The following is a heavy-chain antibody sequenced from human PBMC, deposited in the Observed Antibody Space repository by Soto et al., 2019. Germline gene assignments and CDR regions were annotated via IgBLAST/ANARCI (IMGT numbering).Heavy chain of an antibody. CDR1: GGSISSYY. CDR2: IYTSGST. CDR3: ASATYYYGSGSYYNAWAFDI. V-gene: IGHV4-4*07. Sequence: QVQLQESGPGLVKPSETLSLTCTVSGGSISSYYWSWIRQPAGKGLEWIGRIYTSGSTNYNPSLKSRVTMSVDTSKTPFSLKLSSVTAADTAVYYCASATYYYGSGSYYNAWAFDIWGQGTMVTVSS. D-gene: IGHD3-10*01. J-gene: IGHJ3*02.